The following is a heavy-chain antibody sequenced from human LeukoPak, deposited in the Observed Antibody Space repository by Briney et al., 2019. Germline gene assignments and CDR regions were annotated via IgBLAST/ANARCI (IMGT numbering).Heavy chain of an antibody. D-gene: IGHD7-27*01. V-gene: IGHV4-38-2*02. CDR2: IYRSGST. CDR3: ARVNWVNDY. Sequence: SETLSLTCTVSGYSISNGYHWGWIRQPPGKGLEWIGNIYRSGSTYYNPSLKSRVSISVDTSENQFSLKLSSVTAEDTAVYYCARVNWVNDYWGQGTLVTVSS. J-gene: IGHJ4*02. CDR1: GYSISNGYH.